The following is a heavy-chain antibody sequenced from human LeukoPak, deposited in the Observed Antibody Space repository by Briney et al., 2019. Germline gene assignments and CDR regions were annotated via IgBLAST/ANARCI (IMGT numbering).Heavy chain of an antibody. J-gene: IGHJ4*02. CDR1: GYTFTDYY. Sequence: ASVKVSCKASGYTFTDYYIHWVRLAPGQGLEWMGWINPNSGDTNYAQKFQGRVTMTRDTSINTAYMELSRLRSDDTAVYYCARDSSGNFFDYWGQGTLVTVSS. V-gene: IGHV1-2*02. CDR2: INPNSGDT. D-gene: IGHD1-26*01. CDR3: ARDSSGNFFDY.